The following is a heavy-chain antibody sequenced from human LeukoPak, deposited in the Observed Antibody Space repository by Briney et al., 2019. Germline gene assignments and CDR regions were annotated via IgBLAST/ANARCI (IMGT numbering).Heavy chain of an antibody. CDR2: MNPNSGNT. Sequence: ASVKVSCKASGYTFTSNDINWVRQATGQGLEWMGWMNPNSGNTAYAQKFQGRVTMTRNTAISTAYMGLSSLRSEDTAVYYCARPKSKYDSSGYYPLDYWGQGTLVTVSS. V-gene: IGHV1-8*01. D-gene: IGHD3-22*01. J-gene: IGHJ4*02. CDR3: ARPKSKYDSSGYYPLDY. CDR1: GYTFTSND.